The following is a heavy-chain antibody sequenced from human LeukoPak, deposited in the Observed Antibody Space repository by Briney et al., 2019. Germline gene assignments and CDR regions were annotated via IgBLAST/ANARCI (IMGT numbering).Heavy chain of an antibody. CDR3: ARLRRELWGLSFDD. J-gene: IGHJ4*02. D-gene: IGHD1-7*01. CDR2: IYSDGSP. CDR1: VFADSNNY. V-gene: IGHV3-66*04. Sequence: GGSLRLSRAASVFADSNNYMSWVRQAPGKGLAWVSVIYSDGSPYYADSVRGRFTSARDNSKNTLYLKMNSLRAEDTAVYYWARLRRELWGLSFDDWGQGTRVTVSS.